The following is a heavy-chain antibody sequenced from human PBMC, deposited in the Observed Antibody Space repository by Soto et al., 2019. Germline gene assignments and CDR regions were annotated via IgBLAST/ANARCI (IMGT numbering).Heavy chain of an antibody. D-gene: IGHD3-3*01. CDR1: GFTFSSSA. Sequence: PRGSLRLSCAASGFTFSSSAMSWVRQAPGKGLEWVAGISDSGFARYYADSVTGRFTISRDNFNNTLYLQMNSLRAEDTAVYHCAREQATNYGVVIRGSSRDVWGQGTTVTVSS. V-gene: IGHV3-23*01. CDR3: AREQATNYGVVIRGSSRDV. J-gene: IGHJ6*02. CDR2: ISDSGFAR.